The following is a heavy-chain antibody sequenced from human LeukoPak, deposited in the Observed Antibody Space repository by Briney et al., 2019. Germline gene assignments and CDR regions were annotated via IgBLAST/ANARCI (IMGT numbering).Heavy chain of an antibody. CDR3: VRGRTSGSSWPFDY. CDR1: GFTFSTYT. CDR2: IGSSGGSI. D-gene: IGHD6-13*01. V-gene: IGHV3-48*04. Sequence: PGGSLRLSCVASGFTFSTYTMSWIRQAPGKGLEWISYIGSSGGSINYADSVKGRFTISRDNAKNSLSLQMNSLRAEDTAVYYCVRGRTSGSSWPFDYWGQGTLVTVSS. J-gene: IGHJ4*02.